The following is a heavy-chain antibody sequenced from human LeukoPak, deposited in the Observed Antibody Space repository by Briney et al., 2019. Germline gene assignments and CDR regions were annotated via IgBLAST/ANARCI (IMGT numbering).Heavy chain of an antibody. CDR2: INWNGGST. Sequence: GGSLRLSCAASGFTFDDYGMSWVRQAPGKGLEWVSGINWNGGSTGYGDSVKGRFTISRDNAKNSLYLQMNSLRAEDTALYYCARDGYSSSWYGTLYYYYMDVWGKGTTVTVSS. J-gene: IGHJ6*03. CDR3: ARDGYSSSWYGTLYYYYMDV. D-gene: IGHD6-13*01. CDR1: GFTFDDYG. V-gene: IGHV3-20*04.